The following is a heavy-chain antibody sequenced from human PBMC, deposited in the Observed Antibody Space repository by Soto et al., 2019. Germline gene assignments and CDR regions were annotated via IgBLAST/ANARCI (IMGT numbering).Heavy chain of an antibody. Sequence: GGSLRLSCTASGFTFGDYAMSWFRQAPGKGLEWVGFIRSKAYGGTTEYAASVKGRFTISRDDSKSIAYLQMNSLKTEDTAVYYCTRDPAYSSSWWSSWYFDLWGRGTLVTVSS. D-gene: IGHD6-13*01. CDR3: TRDPAYSSSWWSSWYFDL. CDR2: IRSKAYGGTT. J-gene: IGHJ2*01. V-gene: IGHV3-49*03. CDR1: GFTFGDYA.